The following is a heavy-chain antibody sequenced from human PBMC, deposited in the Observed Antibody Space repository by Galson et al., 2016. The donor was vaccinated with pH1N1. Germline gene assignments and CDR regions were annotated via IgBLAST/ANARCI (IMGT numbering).Heavy chain of an antibody. D-gene: IGHD3-3*01. CDR2: TYYRSKWYN. J-gene: IGHJ3*02. CDR1: GDSASSNSAT. Sequence: CAISGDSASSNSATWNWIRQSPSRGLGWLGRTYYRSKWYNDYAESVKSRIIISPDTSKNQLSLQLNSVTPADTAVYYCARGVIDYDFWSGYQDHAAFDIWGQGTMVIVSS. V-gene: IGHV6-1*01. CDR3: ARGVIDYDFWSGYQDHAAFDI.